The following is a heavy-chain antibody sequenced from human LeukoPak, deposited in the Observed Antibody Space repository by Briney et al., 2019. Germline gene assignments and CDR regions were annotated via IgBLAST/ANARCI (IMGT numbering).Heavy chain of an antibody. CDR1: GITLSKYG. D-gene: IGHD3-10*01. V-gene: IGHV3-23*01. CDR2: ISGRGGRK. Sequence: GGALRLSCAVSGITLSKYGMRWGGQAAGKGLEGVGGISGRGGRKNYADSVNGRFTISRDRPKNPLYLQMHRLRAEDTAVYFCAKRGVVIRVVLVGFHKEAYYFDSWGQGALVTVSS. CDR3: AKRGVVIRVVLVGFHKEAYYFDS. J-gene: IGHJ4*02.